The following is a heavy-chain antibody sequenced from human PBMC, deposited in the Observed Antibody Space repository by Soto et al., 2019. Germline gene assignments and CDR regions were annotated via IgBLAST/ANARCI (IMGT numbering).Heavy chain of an antibody. CDR2: ISYDGSNK. D-gene: IGHD6-13*01. J-gene: IGHJ5*02. V-gene: IGHV3-30-3*01. Sequence: QVQLVESGGGVVQPGRSLRLSCAASGFTFSSYAMHWVRQAPGKGLEWVAVISYDGSNKNYADSVKGRFTISRDNSKNTLYLQTNSLRAGGTAVYYCAREARIAAPWGKGTLVTVSS. CDR3: AREARIAAP. CDR1: GFTFSSYA.